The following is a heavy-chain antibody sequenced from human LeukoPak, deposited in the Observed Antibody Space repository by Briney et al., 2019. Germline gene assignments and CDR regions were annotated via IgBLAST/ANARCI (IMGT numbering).Heavy chain of an antibody. J-gene: IGHJ5*02. CDR1: GFTFSFYS. V-gene: IGHV3-21*01. D-gene: IGHD2-2*01. Sequence: GGSLRLSCAASGFTFSFYSMHWVRQAPGKGLEWVSCISSSGNYIYYVDSVKGRFIISRDNDKNSLHLQMNILRADDTAVYYCVRDQQPEVPTSDSSPSAWGQGTLVTVSS. CDR2: ISSSGNYI. CDR3: VRDQQPEVPTSDSSPSA.